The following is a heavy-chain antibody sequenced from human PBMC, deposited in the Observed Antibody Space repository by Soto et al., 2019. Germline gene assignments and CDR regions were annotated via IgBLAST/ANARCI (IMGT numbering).Heavy chain of an antibody. D-gene: IGHD1-26*01. V-gene: IGHV5-51*01. CDR2: IYPGDSDT. Sequence: PGESLKISCKGSGYSFTSYWIGWVRQMPGKGLEWMGIIYPGDSDTRYSPSFHGQVTISADKSISTAYLQWSSLKASDPAMYYCASNTGLVGATAYYYYGMDVWGHGTTVTASS. J-gene: IGHJ6*02. CDR1: GYSFTSYW. CDR3: ASNTGLVGATAYYYYGMDV.